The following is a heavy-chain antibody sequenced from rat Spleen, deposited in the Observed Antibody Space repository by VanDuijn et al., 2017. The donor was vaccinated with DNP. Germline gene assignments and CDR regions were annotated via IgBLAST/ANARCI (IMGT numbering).Heavy chain of an antibody. J-gene: IGHJ2*01. CDR2: ISYFGDNT. V-gene: IGHV5S13*01. Sequence: EVQLVESGGGLVQPGRSLKLSCAASGFTFSDYNMAWVRQAPTKGLELVAYISYFGDNTYSGDSVKGRFTISKDDAKNTQYLEMDCLRSEDTATYYCARHRTDGLYFDSWGQGVIVSVSS. CDR3: ARHRTDGLYFDS. CDR1: GFTFSDYN. D-gene: IGHD1-11*01.